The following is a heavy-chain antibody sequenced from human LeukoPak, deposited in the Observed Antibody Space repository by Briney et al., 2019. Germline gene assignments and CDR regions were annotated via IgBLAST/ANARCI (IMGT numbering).Heavy chain of an antibody. CDR1: GGSISSGGYS. CDR3: ARVGYYDFWSGYSDGMDV. V-gene: IGHV4-31*11. CDR2: IYYSGST. D-gene: IGHD3-3*01. J-gene: IGHJ6*02. Sequence: SETLSLTCAVSGGSISSGGYSWSWIRQHPGQGLEWIGYIYYSGSTYYNPSLKSRVTISVDTSKNQFSLKLSSVTAADTAVYYCARVGYYDFWSGYSDGMDVWGQGTTVTVSS.